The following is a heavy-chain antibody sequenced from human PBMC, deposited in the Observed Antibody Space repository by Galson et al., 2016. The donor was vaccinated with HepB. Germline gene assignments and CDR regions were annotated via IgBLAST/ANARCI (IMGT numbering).Heavy chain of an antibody. D-gene: IGHD2/OR15-2a*01. J-gene: IGHJ4*02. CDR3: AKRHEYCPPVGCSVDY. CDR1: GFTFSGYG. Sequence: SLRLSCAASGFTFSGYGMHWVRQAPGKGLEWVAADSMDGRRKFYADSLKGRFTISRDNSNNILFLQMSSLRADDTAVYFCAKRHEYCPPVGCSVDYWGQGTLVSVSS. CDR2: DSMDGRRK. V-gene: IGHV3-30*18.